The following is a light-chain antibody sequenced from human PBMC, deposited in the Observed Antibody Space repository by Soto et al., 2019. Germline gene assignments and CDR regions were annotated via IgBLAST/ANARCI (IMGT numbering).Light chain of an antibody. J-gene: IGKJ1*01. CDR2: DVS. Sequence: DIQMTQSTSPLSASVGDRVTITCRASQSISGWLAWYQQKPGKAPKLLIYDVSSLESGVPSRFSGSGSGTEFTLAISSLQPDDFATYYCQQYNTFWTLGQGTKVDIK. V-gene: IGKV1-5*01. CDR1: QSISGW. CDR3: QQYNTFWT.